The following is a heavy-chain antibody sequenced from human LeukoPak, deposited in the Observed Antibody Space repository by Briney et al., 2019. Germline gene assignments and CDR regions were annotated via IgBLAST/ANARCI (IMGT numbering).Heavy chain of an antibody. J-gene: IGHJ3*02. V-gene: IGHV1-58*02. CDR2: IVVGSGNT. D-gene: IGHD1-1*01. Sequence: EASVKVSCKASGFTFTSSAMQWVRQARGQRLEWIGWIVVGSGNTNYAQKFQERVTITRDMSTSTAYMELSNLRSEDTAVYYCAAGFWSRTTGAFDIWGQGTMVTVSS. CDR1: GFTFTSSA. CDR3: AAGFWSRTTGAFDI.